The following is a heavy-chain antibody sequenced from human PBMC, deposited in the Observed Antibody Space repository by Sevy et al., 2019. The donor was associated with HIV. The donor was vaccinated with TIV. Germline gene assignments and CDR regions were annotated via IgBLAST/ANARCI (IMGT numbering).Heavy chain of an antibody. V-gene: IGHV3-53*01. J-gene: IGHJ6*02. CDR2: VYSGGAT. CDR3: ARVGYCRGGTCFSGFYYAMDV. Sequence: GGCLRLSCAVSGFTLTNEFFSWVRQAPGKGLEWVAVVYSGGATYYADSVKGLFTISRDKSKSTLYLQMKSLRAEDTAVYYCARVGYCRGGTCFSGFYYAMDVWGQGTTVTVSS. CDR1: GFTLTNEF. D-gene: IGHD2-15*01.